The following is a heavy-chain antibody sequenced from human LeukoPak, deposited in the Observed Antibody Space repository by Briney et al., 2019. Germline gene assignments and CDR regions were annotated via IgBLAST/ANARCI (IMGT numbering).Heavy chain of an antibody. D-gene: IGHD1-26*01. CDR2: INPKSGDT. J-gene: IGHJ4*02. CDR3: ARGSPTGSSGKTAFDY. CDR1: GYTFSDYY. V-gene: IGHV1-2*02. Sequence: GASVKVSCEASGYTFSDYYMQWVRQAPGQGLERMGWINPKSGDTKYAQKFQGRVTMTRDTSVSTAYMELSSLRSDDTAVLYCARGSPTGSSGKTAFDYWGQGTLVTVSS.